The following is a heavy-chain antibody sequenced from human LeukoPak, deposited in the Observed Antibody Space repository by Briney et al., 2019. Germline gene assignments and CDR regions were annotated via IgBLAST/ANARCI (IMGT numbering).Heavy chain of an antibody. V-gene: IGHV1-69*01. Sequence: SVTVSCKASGGTFSSYAISWVRQAPGQGLEWMGGIIPIFGTANYAQKFQGRVTITADESTSTAYMELSSLRSEDTAVYYCARVVTRGYDLFYYGMDVWGQGTTVTVSS. CDR2: IIPIFGTA. J-gene: IGHJ6*02. D-gene: IGHD5-12*01. CDR3: ARVVTRGYDLFYYGMDV. CDR1: GGTFSSYA.